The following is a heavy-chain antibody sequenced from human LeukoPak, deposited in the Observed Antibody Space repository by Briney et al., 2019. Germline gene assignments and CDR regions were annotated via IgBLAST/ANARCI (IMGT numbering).Heavy chain of an antibody. Sequence: PSQTLSLTCTVSGGSISSGSYYWSWIRQPAGKGLEWIGRIYTSGSTNYNPSLKSRVTISVDTSKNQFSLKLSSVTAADTAVYYCARAEGWYYDSSGDYWFDPWGQGTLVTVSS. CDR2: IYTSGST. CDR1: GGSISSGSYY. J-gene: IGHJ5*02. V-gene: IGHV4-61*02. CDR3: ARAEGWYYDSSGDYWFDP. D-gene: IGHD3-22*01.